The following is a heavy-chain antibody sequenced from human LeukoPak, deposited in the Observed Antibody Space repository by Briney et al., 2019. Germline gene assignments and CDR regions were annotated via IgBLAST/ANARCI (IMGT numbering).Heavy chain of an antibody. Sequence: GASVKVSCKVSGYTLTELSMHWVRQAPGKGLEWMGGFDPEDGETIYAQKFQGRVTMTEDTSTDTAYMELSSLRSEDTAVYYCAAWGTVVIKGLDAFDIWGQGTMVTVSS. CDR2: FDPEDGET. V-gene: IGHV1-24*01. CDR1: GYTLTELS. CDR3: AAWGTVVIKGLDAFDI. J-gene: IGHJ3*02. D-gene: IGHD3-22*01.